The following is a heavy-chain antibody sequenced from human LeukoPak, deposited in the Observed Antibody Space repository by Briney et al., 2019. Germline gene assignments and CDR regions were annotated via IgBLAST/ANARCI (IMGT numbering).Heavy chain of an antibody. D-gene: IGHD3-10*01. J-gene: IGHJ6*02. CDR3: ARKGITMVRGVSYYYYYGMDV. CDR1: GGSISSCPYD. Sequence: SETLSLTCTVSGGSISSCPYDWGWIRQPPGKGLEYIGSISYSGSTYYNPSLRSRVTISVDTSSNQFSLKLSSVTAADTAVYYCARKGITMVRGVSYYYYYGMDVWGQGTTVTVSS. V-gene: IGHV4-39*01. CDR2: ISYSGST.